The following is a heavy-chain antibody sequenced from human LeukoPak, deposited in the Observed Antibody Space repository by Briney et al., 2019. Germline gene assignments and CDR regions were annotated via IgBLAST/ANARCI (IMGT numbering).Heavy chain of an antibody. CDR3: ARHRDTVFPFDP. CDR1: GGSLSSHY. D-gene: IGHD3-3*01. V-gene: IGHV4-59*08. J-gene: IGHJ5*02. CDR2: IYTDGST. Sequence: SETLSLTCTVSGGSLSSHYWSWIRRPPGKGLEYIGYIYTDGSTSYNPSLKSRVTILVDTSKNQFSLRLSSVTAADTAVYYCARHRDTVFPFDPWGQGTLVTVSS.